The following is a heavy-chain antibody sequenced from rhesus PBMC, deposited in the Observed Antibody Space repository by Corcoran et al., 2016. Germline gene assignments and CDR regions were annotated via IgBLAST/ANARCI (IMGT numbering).Heavy chain of an antibody. D-gene: IGHD5-24*01. Sequence: QVQLQESGPGLVKPSETLPFTCGVSGDSLSRGYFPWGWIRPSPGKGLVWFGHNSYSGRTSYNPSLKSRVTISRDTSNNQFSLRLSSVTAADTAVYYCARYSGYSWRVDDYWGQGVLVTVSS. CDR1: GDSLSRGYFP. V-gene: IGHV4-122*02. CDR2: NSYSGRT. CDR3: ARYSGYSWRVDDY. J-gene: IGHJ4*01.